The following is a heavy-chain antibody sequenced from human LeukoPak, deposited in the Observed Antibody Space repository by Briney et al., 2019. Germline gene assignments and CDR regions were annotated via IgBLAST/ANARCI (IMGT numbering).Heavy chain of an antibody. Sequence: ASVKVSCKASGGTFSGYAISWVRQAPGQGLEWMGGIIPIFGTANYAQKFQGRVTITADESTSTAYMELSSLRSEDTAVYYCAREVAIPKSYYYYGMDVWGQGTTVTVSS. D-gene: IGHD5-12*01. V-gene: IGHV1-69*13. CDR3: AREVAIPKSYYYYGMDV. CDR1: GGTFSGYA. CDR2: IIPIFGTA. J-gene: IGHJ6*02.